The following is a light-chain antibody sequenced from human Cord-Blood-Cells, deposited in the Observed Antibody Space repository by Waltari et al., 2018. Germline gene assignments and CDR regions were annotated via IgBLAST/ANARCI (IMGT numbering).Light chain of an antibody. CDR3: QQYGSSTGLFT. V-gene: IGKV3-20*01. CDR1: QSVSSSY. Sequence: EIVLTQSPGTLSLSPGERATLSCRASQSVSSSYLAWYQQKPGQAPRLLISGASSRATGIPDRCSGSGSGTDFTLTISRLEPEDFAVYYCQQYGSSTGLFTFGPGTKVDIK. CDR2: GAS. J-gene: IGKJ3*01.